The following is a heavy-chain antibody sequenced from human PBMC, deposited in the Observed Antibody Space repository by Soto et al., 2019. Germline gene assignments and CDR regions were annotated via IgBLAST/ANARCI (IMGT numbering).Heavy chain of an antibody. V-gene: IGHV3-48*01. CDR1: GFVFSSYN. D-gene: IGHD2-2*01. CDR3: ARDKGYCSSTSCYYDYYMDV. J-gene: IGHJ6*03. Sequence: EVQLVESGGGLVQPGGSPRLSCAASGFVFSSYNMNWVRQAPGTGLEWISYISSSSDNIYYADSVRGRFTISRDNAKNSLYLQMNSLRAEDTAVYYCARDKGYCSSTSCYYDYYMDVWGKGTTVTVSS. CDR2: ISSSSDNI.